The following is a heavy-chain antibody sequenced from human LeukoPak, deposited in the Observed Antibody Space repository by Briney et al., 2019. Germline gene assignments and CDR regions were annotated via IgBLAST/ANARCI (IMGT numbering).Heavy chain of an antibody. V-gene: IGHV3-7*01. J-gene: IGHJ6*02. CDR1: GFTFNRYW. Sequence: GGSLRLSCAASGFTFNRYWMSWVRQAPGKGLQWVANIKQDGSTQYYVDSVKGRFTISGANAKNSPYLQMTSLSAEARAVYYDAELDINKIGDVWGQGTTVTISS. CDR3: AELDINKIGDV. CDR2: IKQDGSTQ. D-gene: IGHD3-9*01.